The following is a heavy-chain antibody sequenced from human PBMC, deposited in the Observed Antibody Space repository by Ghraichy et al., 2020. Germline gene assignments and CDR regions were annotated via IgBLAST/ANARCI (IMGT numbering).Heavy chain of an antibody. D-gene: IGHD6-13*01. Sequence: GSLRISCAVYGGSFSGYYWSWIRQPPGKGLEWIGEINHSGSTNYNPSLKSRVTISVDTSKNQFSLKLSSVTAADTAVYYCARGQPGAAAGSVLDYWGQGTLVTVSS. CDR1: GGSFSGYY. CDR3: ARGQPGAAAGSVLDY. V-gene: IGHV4-34*01. CDR2: INHSGST. J-gene: IGHJ4*02.